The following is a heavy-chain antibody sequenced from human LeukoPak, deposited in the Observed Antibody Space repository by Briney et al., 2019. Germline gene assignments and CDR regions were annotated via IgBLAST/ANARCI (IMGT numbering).Heavy chain of an antibody. J-gene: IGHJ3*02. V-gene: IGHV3-30*18. CDR2: ISYDGSRK. D-gene: IGHD1-1*01. Sequence: GGSLRLSCAASGFTFSNYGINWVRQAPGKGLEWVAVISYDGSRKHYGDSVRGRFSISRDNSESTLFLQMNSLTTDDTSVYFCAKYAYNWNAPDGFDMWGQGTMVIVSS. CDR3: AKYAYNWNAPDGFDM. CDR1: GFTFSNYG.